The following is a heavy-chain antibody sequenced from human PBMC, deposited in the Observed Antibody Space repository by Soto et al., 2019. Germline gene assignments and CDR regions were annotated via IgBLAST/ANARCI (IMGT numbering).Heavy chain of an antibody. CDR3: AKDGAVDYDSSGYH. D-gene: IGHD3-22*01. CDR1: GFTFSSYA. Sequence: GGSLRLSCAASGFTFSSYAMSWVRQAPGKGLEWVSAISGSGGSTYYADSVKGRFTISRDNSKNTLYLQMNSLRAEDTAVYYCAKDGAVDYDSSGYHWGQGTLVTVSS. J-gene: IGHJ5*02. V-gene: IGHV3-23*01. CDR2: ISGSGGST.